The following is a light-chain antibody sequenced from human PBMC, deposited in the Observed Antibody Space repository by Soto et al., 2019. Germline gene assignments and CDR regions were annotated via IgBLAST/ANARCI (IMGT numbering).Light chain of an antibody. CDR3: QQYNKFPQT. CDR2: DAS. CDR1: QSISSW. V-gene: IGKV1-5*01. J-gene: IGKJ1*01. Sequence: MNNSLSTVAVSKGDRVTXTCRASQSISSWLAWYQQKPGKAPKLLIYDASILESGVPSRFSGSGSGTEFTLTISSLQSEDFAVYYCQQYNKFPQTFVQCAKVEI.